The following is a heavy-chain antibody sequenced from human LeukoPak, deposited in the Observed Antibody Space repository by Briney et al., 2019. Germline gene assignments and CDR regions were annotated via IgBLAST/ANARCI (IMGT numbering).Heavy chain of an antibody. CDR1: GFTFSNNW. Sequence: PGGSLRLSCAASGFTFSNNWMTWVRQAPGKGLEWVASVKKDGSEKYYVDSVKGRFTISRDNAKNSLYLQMNSLRVEDTAVYYCARGANYGDYEFLFDYWGQGTLVTVSS. D-gene: IGHD4-17*01. V-gene: IGHV3-7*01. J-gene: IGHJ4*02. CDR3: ARGANYGDYEFLFDY. CDR2: VKKDGSEK.